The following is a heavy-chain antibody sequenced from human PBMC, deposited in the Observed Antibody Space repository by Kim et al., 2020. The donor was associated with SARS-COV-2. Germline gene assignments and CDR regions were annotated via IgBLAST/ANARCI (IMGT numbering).Heavy chain of an antibody. D-gene: IGHD3-16*01. CDR3: ARALRGIDLAGNAYYGMDV. CDR2: INDDGTHT. CDR1: GFTLSGYW. J-gene: IGHJ6*02. V-gene: IGHV3-74*01. Sequence: GGSLRLSCAASGFTLSGYWMHWVRQTPDKGLVWISRINDDGTHTSYADSVKGRFTISSDSAKNTVYLQVDSLGAEDTAVYYCARALRGIDLAGNAYYGMDVWGQGATVTVSS.